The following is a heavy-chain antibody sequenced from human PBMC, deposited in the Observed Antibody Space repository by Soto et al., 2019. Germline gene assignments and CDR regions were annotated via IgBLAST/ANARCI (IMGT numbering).Heavy chain of an antibody. CDR3: ARLEMTGLDN. Sequence: PGESLTTSCKGSGYTFATHWIGWVRQMPGKGLEWMGIIYPGDSDTRYSPSFQGQVTISADKSFSTAYLQWSSLKASDTAIYFCARLEMTGLDNWGQGTTVTVSS. J-gene: IGHJ4*02. CDR1: GYTFATHW. V-gene: IGHV5-51*01. CDR2: IYPGDSDT. D-gene: IGHD3-9*01.